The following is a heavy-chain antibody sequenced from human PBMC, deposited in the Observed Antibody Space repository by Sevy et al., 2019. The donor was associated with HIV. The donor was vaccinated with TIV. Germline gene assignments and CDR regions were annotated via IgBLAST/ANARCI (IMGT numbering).Heavy chain of an antibody. V-gene: IGHV3-11*06. D-gene: IGHD6-13*01. J-gene: IGHJ4*02. CDR1: GFTFSAYY. CDR2: ISSRSTYT. CDR3: ARGRVDAADYYFDH. Sequence: GGSQRLSCEASGFTFSAYYMSWIRQAPGQGLEWVSYISSRSTYTNYADSVTGRFTISRDNAKNSLDLQMNNLRVEDTAVYYCARGRVDAADYYFDHWGQGTLVTVSS.